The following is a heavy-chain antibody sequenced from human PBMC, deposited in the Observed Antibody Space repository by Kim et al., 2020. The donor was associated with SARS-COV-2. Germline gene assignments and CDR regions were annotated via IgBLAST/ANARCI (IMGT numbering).Heavy chain of an antibody. J-gene: IGHJ4*02. CDR1: GLTFRSYG. CDR2: ISYDGSNQ. V-gene: IGHV3-30*18. CDR3: AKGAILRVVDHDY. Sequence: GGSLRLSCAASGLTFRSYGMHWVRQAPGKGLEWVAVISYDGSNQYYADSVKGRFTISRDNSKNTLYLQMNSLRTEDTAVYYCAKGAILRVVDHDYWGQGTLVTVSS. D-gene: IGHD3-10*01.